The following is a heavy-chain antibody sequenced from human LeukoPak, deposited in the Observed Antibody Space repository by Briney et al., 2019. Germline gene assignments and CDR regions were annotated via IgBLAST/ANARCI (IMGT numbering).Heavy chain of an antibody. J-gene: IGHJ4*02. CDR1: GFTFSSYW. Sequence: PGGSLRLSCAASGFTFSSYWMSWVRQAPGKGLEWVANIKQDGSEKYYVDSVKGRFTISRDNAKNSLYLQMNSLKTQDTAVYYCSRDFHDVVVVAAEGVPFDYWGQGTLVTVSS. V-gene: IGHV3-7*03. D-gene: IGHD2-15*01. CDR3: SRDFHDVVVVAAEGVPFDY. CDR2: IKQDGSEK.